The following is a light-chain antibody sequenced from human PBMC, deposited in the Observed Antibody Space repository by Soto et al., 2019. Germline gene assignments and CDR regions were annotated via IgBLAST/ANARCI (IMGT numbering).Light chain of an antibody. CDR2: GTY. V-gene: IGKV3-20*01. J-gene: IGKJ2*01. CDR3: QQYGTSPPVYT. Sequence: EIVLTQSPGTLSLSPGERATLSCRTSQSISSTYLAWYQQKPGQAPRLLIYGTYSSATGIPDRFSGSGSGRDFTLTISRLEPEDFAVYYCQQYGTSPPVYTFGQGTKLEIK. CDR1: QSISSTY.